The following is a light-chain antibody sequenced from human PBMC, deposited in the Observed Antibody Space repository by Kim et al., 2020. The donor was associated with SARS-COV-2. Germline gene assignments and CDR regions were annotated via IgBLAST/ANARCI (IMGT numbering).Light chain of an antibody. Sequence: DIQMTQSPSSLSASVGDRVTITCWASQDISNYLAWYQQKPGGVPTLLIYAASTLQSGVPSRFSGSGSGTDFTLTISGLQPEDVAIYYCQKSDSAPWTFGQGTKVDIK. CDR3: QKSDSAPWT. CDR2: AAS. V-gene: IGKV1-27*01. CDR1: QDISNY. J-gene: IGKJ1*01.